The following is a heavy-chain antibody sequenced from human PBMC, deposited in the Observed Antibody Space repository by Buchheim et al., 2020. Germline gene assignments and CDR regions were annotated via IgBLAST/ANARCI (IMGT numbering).Heavy chain of an antibody. Sequence: EVQLVESGGGLVQPGGSLRLSCTGSAFTFGDYGMSWVRQAPGKGLEWVAYISGWSSTIFYADSVKGRFTISRDNAKNSLYLQMNSLRDEDTAFYYCARDTHNYSRGWSYYGMDVWGQGTT. D-gene: IGHD6-19*01. J-gene: IGHJ6*02. V-gene: IGHV3-48*02. CDR3: ARDTHNYSRGWSYYGMDV. CDR1: AFTFGDYG. CDR2: ISGWSSTI.